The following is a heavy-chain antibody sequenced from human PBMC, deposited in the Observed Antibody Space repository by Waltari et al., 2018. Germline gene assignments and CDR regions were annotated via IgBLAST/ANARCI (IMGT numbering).Heavy chain of an antibody. CDR3: ATLGGYDFDY. J-gene: IGHJ4*02. D-gene: IGHD5-12*01. Sequence: QVQLQESGPGLVKPSETLSLTCTVSGVSIRSHYWSWIRQPPGKGLEWIGYFYYSGSTYSIPSLKTRVTISGDTSKNQFSLNLISVTAADTAVYYCATLGGYDFDYWGQGTLVTVSS. CDR2: FYYSGST. V-gene: IGHV4-59*11. CDR1: GVSIRSHY.